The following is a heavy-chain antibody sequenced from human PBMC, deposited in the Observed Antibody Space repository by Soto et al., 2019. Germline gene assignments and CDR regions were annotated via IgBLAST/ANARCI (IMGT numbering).Heavy chain of an antibody. CDR1: GGTFSSYA. CDR2: IIPIFGTA. V-gene: IGHV1-69*06. D-gene: IGHD6-13*01. J-gene: IGHJ4*02. CDR3: ARILAARPEYSSSWWDY. Sequence: GASVKVPCKASGGTFSSYAISWVRQAPGQGLEWMGGIIPIFGTANYAQKFQGRVTITADKSTSTAYMELSGLRSEDTAVYYCARILAARPEYSSSWWDYWGQGTLVTVSS.